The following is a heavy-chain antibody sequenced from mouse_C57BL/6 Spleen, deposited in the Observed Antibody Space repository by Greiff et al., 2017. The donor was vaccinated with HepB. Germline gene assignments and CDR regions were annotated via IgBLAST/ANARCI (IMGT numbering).Heavy chain of an antibody. D-gene: IGHD2-1*01. CDR2: IYPGSGST. Sequence: QVQLQQSGAELVKPGASVKMSCKASGYTFTSYWITWVKQRPGQGLEWIGDIYPGSGSTNYNEKFKSKATLTVDTSSSTAYMQLSSLTSEDSAVYYCARGGGNFWVAYWGQGTLVTVSA. J-gene: IGHJ3*01. V-gene: IGHV1-55*01. CDR1: GYTFTSYW. CDR3: ARGGGNFWVAY.